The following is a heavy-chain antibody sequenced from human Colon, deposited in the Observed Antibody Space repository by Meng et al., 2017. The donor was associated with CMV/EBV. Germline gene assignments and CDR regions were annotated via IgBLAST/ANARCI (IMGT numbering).Heavy chain of an antibody. CDR2: INPNGGGT. V-gene: IGHV1-46*01. CDR1: GNTLSTYY. Sequence: ASVKVSCKASGNTLSTYYIHWVRQAPGQGLEWMGVINPNGGGTTYSQKFEGRVTMTSDTSTSTVYMELSSLRSEDTAVYYCARDISPGSSSWSNYWGQGTLVTVSS. D-gene: IGHD6-13*01. J-gene: IGHJ4*02. CDR3: ARDISPGSSSWSNY.